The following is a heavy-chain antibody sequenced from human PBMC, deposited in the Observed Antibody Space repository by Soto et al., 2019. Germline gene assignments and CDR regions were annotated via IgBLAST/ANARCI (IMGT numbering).Heavy chain of an antibody. V-gene: IGHV4-39*01. CDR3: ARLIHCKTTSCYFDY. Sequence: PSVTLCVTCTVAGGTIIGSSYYWAWVRQPPGKGLEWIGSIYYSGTTYYNPSLKSRVTISEDTSKNQFSLKLSSVTAADTAVFYCARLIHCKTTSCYFDYRGQGTLVTVSS. D-gene: IGHD2-2*01. CDR2: IYYSGTT. CDR1: GGTIIGSSYY. J-gene: IGHJ4*02.